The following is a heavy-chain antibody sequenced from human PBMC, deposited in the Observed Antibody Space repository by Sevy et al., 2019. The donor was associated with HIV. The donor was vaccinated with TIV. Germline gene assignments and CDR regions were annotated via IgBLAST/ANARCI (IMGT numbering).Heavy chain of an antibody. CDR3: ARDHVRDGDLGDYYYYAMDV. D-gene: IGHD4-17*01. CDR1: GFTFSDYY. J-gene: IGHJ6*02. Sequence: GGSLRLSCAASGFTFSDYYMSWNRQAPGKGLEWVSYIDGSGTTIYYTDSVKGRFTISRDNAKNSLYLQMNSLRAADTAVYYCARDHVRDGDLGDYYYYAMDVWGQGTTVTVSS. V-gene: IGHV3-11*01. CDR2: IDGSGTTI.